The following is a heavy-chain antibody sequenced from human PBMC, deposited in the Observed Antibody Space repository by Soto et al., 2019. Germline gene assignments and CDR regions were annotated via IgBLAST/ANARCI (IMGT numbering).Heavy chain of an antibody. D-gene: IGHD6-13*01. Sequence: QVQLQESGPGLVKPSQTLSLTCTVSGGSISSGDYYWSWIRQPPGKGLEWIGYIYYSGSTYYNPSLKSRVTISVDTSKDQFSLKLSSVTAADTAVYYCASGEDSSSWGYYYYYGMDVWGQGTTVTVSS. J-gene: IGHJ6*02. V-gene: IGHV4-30-4*01. CDR3: ASGEDSSSWGYYYYYGMDV. CDR1: GGSISSGDYY. CDR2: IYYSGST.